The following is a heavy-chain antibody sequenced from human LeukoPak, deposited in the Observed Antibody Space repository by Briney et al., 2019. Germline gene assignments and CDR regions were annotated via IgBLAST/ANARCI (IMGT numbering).Heavy chain of an antibody. CDR2: FDPEDGET. V-gene: IGHV1-24*01. CDR3: ARDPTPVYNWNPGVVYGMDV. J-gene: IGHJ6*02. D-gene: IGHD1-20*01. Sequence: ASVKVSCKVSGYTLTELSMHWVRQAPGKGLEWMGGFDPEDGETIYAQKFQGRVTMTEDTSTDTAYMELSSLRAEDTAVYYCARDPTPVYNWNPGVVYGMDVWGQGTTVTVSS. CDR1: GYTLTELS.